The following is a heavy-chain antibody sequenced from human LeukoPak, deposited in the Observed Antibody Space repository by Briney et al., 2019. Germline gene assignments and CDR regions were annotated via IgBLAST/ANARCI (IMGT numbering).Heavy chain of an antibody. CDR1: GGSFSSSSYY. CDR2: IYYSGST. Sequence: SETLSLTCAVYGGSFSSSSYYWGWIRQPPGKGLEWIGSIYYSGSTYYNPSLKSRVTISVDTSKNQFSLKLSSVTAADTAVYYCARDASSSWYGSFGYWGQGTLVTVSS. V-gene: IGHV4-39*02. CDR3: ARDASSSWYGSFGY. D-gene: IGHD6-13*01. J-gene: IGHJ4*02.